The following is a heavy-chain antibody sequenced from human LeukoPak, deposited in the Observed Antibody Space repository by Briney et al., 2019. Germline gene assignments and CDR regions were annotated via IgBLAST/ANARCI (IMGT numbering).Heavy chain of an antibody. CDR1: GYRFTCYW. J-gene: IGHJ3*02. V-gene: IGHV5-10-1*01. CDR3: ARQLITMVRGVRSADAFDI. D-gene: IGHD3-10*01. CDR2: FDFSDSYT. Sequence: GESLRISCNSSGYRFTCYWISWVRAMPGKGPEWMGRFDFSDSYTHYSPSFQGHVTISADKSISTAYLQWSSLKASDTAMYYCARQLITMVRGVRSADAFDIWGQGTMVTVSS.